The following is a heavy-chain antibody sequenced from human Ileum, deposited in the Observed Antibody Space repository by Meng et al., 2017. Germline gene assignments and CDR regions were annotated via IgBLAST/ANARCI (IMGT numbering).Heavy chain of an antibody. CDR2: INHSGST. J-gene: IGHJ5*02. V-gene: IGHV4-34*01. CDR3: ARGGPWFDP. CDR1: GGSFSGYY. Sequence: AQLHQWGGGLLEPSETLSIHCVVYGGSFSGYYMSWIRQPPGKGLEWIGEINHSGSTNYNPSLKSRVTISVDTSKNQFSLKLSSVTAADTAVYYCARGGPWFDPWGQGTLVTVSS.